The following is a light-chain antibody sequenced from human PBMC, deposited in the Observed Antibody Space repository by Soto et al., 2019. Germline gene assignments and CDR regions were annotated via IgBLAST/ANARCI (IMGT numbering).Light chain of an antibody. CDR2: RAS. CDR1: QSIDSY. V-gene: IGKV1-39*01. Sequence: DIQMTQSPSSLSASVGDRVTITCRASQSIDSYLSWYQQKPGKAPKLLIYRASTLQRGVPSRFSGSGSGTDFTLTISSLQPGDSATYYCQESHTAVTFGQGTRLEIK. J-gene: IGKJ5*01. CDR3: QESHTAVT.